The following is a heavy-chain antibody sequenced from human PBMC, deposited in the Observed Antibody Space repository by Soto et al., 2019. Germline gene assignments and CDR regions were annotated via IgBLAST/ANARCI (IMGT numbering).Heavy chain of an antibody. D-gene: IGHD3-10*01. V-gene: IGHV4-59*08. CDR2: IYYSGST. CDR1: GGSISSYY. CDR3: ARQGRDFGSGYYFDY. J-gene: IGHJ4*02. Sequence: SETLSLTCTVSGGSISSYYWSWIRQPPGKGLEWIGYIYYSGSTNYNPSLKSRVTISVDTSKNQFSLKLSSVTAADTAVYYCARQGRDFGSGYYFDYWGQGTLVTVSS.